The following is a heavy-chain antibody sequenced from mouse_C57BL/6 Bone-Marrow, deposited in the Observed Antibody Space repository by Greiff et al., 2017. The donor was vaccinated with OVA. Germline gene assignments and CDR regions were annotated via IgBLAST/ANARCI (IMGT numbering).Heavy chain of an antibody. Sequence: VQLQQSGAELVRPGSSVKMSCKTSGYTFTSYGINWVKQRPGQGLEWIGYIYIGNGYTEYNEKFKGKATLTSDTSYSTAYMQLSSLTTEASAIYFSARPYDGYAHWYFDGWGTGTTVTVSS. CDR1: GYTFTSYG. V-gene: IGHV1-58*01. CDR2: IYIGNGYT. CDR3: ARPYDGYAHWYFDG. J-gene: IGHJ1*03. D-gene: IGHD2-3*01.